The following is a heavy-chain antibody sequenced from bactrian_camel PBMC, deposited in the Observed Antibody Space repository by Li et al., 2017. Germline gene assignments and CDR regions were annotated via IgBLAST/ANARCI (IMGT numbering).Heavy chain of an antibody. CDR3: AADRALDDDCYVGSLYTDFAY. CDR1: GFTFRNYD. Sequence: QLVESGGGLVQPGGSLRLSCAASGFTFRNYDMIWVRQALGKGLDWISSISNGGAVTRYADSVKARFTISRDNAKSTLYLQMNNLKPEDTAMYYCAADRALDDDCYVGSLYTDFAYWGQGTQVTVS. J-gene: IGHJ6*01. D-gene: IGHD3*01. V-gene: IGHV3S40*01. CDR2: ISNGGAVT.